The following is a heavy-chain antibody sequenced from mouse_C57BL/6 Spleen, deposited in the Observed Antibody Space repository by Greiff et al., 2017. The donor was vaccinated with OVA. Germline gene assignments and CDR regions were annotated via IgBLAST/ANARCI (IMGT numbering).Heavy chain of an antibody. V-gene: IGHV1-59*01. CDR1: GYTFTSYW. D-gene: IGHD2-2*01. J-gene: IGHJ3*01. CDR3: ASVYDGYDVTAY. Sequence: VQLQQPGAELVRPGTSVKLSCKASGYTFTSYWMHWVKQRPGQGLEWIGVIDPSDSYTNYNQKFKGKATLTVDTSSSTAYMQLSSLTSEDSAVYYCASVYDGYDVTAYWGQGTLVTVSA. CDR2: IDPSDSYT.